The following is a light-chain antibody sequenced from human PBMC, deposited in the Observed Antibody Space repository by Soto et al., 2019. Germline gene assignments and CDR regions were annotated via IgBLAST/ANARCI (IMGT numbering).Light chain of an antibody. CDR1: QSVSAW. Sequence: DIPMTQSPSTLSASVGDRVTISCRASQSVSAWLAWYQQKPGKAPKLLISDASSLKSGVPSRFSGSGYGTEFTLTISSLQSEDFATYYCQQYSSYSLTFGGWTKVEIK. J-gene: IGKJ4*01. CDR3: QQYSSYSLT. V-gene: IGKV1-5*01. CDR2: DAS.